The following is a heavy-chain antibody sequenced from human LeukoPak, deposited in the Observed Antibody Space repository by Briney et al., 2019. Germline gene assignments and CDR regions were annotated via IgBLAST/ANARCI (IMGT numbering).Heavy chain of an antibody. CDR2: IIPIFGIA. CDR3: AEDYDSSGYYLDY. J-gene: IGHJ4*02. CDR1: GGTFSSYA. V-gene: IGHV1-69*04. D-gene: IGHD3-22*01. Sequence: SVKVSCKASGGTFSSYAISWVRQAPGQGLEWMGRIIPIFGIANYAQKFQGRVTITADKSTSTAYMELSSLRSEDTAVYYCAEDYDSSGYYLDYWGQGTLVTVSS.